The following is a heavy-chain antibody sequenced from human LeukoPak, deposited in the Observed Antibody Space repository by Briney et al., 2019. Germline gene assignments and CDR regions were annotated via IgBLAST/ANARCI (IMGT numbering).Heavy chain of an antibody. D-gene: IGHD6-13*01. V-gene: IGHV4-59*01. J-gene: IGHJ6*02. Sequence: SETLSLTCTVSGGSISDYHWTWLRQPPGKGLEGIGYIYYSGTTNYNPSLESRVTISVDTSKTHFSLRLSSVTAADTAVYYCARDPRSAAGTSHMRWDVWGQGTTVIVSS. CDR1: GGSISDYH. CDR2: IYYSGTT. CDR3: ARDPRSAAGTSHMRWDV.